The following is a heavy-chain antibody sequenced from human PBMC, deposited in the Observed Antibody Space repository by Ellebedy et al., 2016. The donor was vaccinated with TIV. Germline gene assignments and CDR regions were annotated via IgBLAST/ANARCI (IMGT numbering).Heavy chain of an antibody. CDR1: DSSISDYY. V-gene: IGHV4-59*08. Sequence: SETLSLTCSVSDSSISDYYWSWIRQPPGKGLEWIGHFYGSGTTDYKPSLKGRVTISADTAKNQFSLKFNSVTAADTAVYFCARHIVVPTPGFEYWGQGILVTVSS. CDR3: ARHIVVPTPGFEY. D-gene: IGHD2-21*01. CDR2: FYGSGTT. J-gene: IGHJ4*02.